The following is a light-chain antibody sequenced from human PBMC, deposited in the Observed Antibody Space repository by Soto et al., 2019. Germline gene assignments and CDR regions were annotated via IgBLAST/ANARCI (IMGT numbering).Light chain of an antibody. J-gene: IGKJ1*01. CDR1: QSISAW. CDR2: KAS. Sequence: DIQMTQSPSTLSASVGDRVSINCRASQSISAWLAWYQQKPGKAPRLLIYKASTLEIGVPSRFSGSGSGTEFTLTISSLQPDDFATYYCQQYNSYSWTFGQGTKVDI. CDR3: QQYNSYSWT. V-gene: IGKV1-5*03.